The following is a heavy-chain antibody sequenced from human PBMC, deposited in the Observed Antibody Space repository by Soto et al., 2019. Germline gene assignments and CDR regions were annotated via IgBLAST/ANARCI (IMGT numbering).Heavy chain of an antibody. J-gene: IGHJ4*02. V-gene: IGHV3-23*01. CDR1: GFSFSSFV. Sequence: PGGSLRLSSAASGFSFSSFVMRWVRQAPGKGLEWVSGISGDGNYADYADSVKGRFTMSRDNSKSTLFLQMNSLRGEDTAIYYCAKAGAYGGSTLYSIDHWGQGTLVTVSS. D-gene: IGHD4-17*01. CDR3: AKAGAYGGSTLYSIDH. CDR2: ISGDGNYA.